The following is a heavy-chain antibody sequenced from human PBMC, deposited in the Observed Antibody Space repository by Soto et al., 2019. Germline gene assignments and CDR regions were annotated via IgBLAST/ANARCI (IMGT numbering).Heavy chain of an antibody. J-gene: IGHJ4*02. D-gene: IGHD6-25*01. CDR1: GFSISSYF. CDR3: ARIGGYNGPLDY. CDR2: TYHRGST. V-gene: IGHV4-59*01. Sequence: SETLSLTCSVSGFSISSYFWSWIRQAPGRGLEWIGYTYHRGSTNYSPSLKSRVAISLDTSENQFSLKVNSVTAADTAVYYCARIGGYNGPLDYWGQGTPVT.